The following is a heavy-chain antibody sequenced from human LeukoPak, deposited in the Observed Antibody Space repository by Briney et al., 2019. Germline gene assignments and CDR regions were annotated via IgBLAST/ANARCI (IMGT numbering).Heavy chain of an antibody. CDR1: AFRFSSYG. CDR2: IRSDSSNQ. Sequence: GGSLRLSCAASAFRFSSYGMHWVRQAPGKGPEWVAFIRSDSSNQYYADSVKGRFTISRDNSKNTLYLQMNSLRAEDTAVYYCTRDGHGYHYYYGMDVWGQGTTVTVSS. D-gene: IGHD3/OR15-3a*01. J-gene: IGHJ6*02. CDR3: TRDGHGYHYYYGMDV. V-gene: IGHV3-30*02.